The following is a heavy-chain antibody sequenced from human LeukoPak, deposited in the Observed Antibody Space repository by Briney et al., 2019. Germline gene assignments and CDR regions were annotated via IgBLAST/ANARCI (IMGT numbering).Heavy chain of an antibody. CDR2: ISGSGGST. J-gene: IGHJ4*02. CDR1: GFTFSDYY. Sequence: PGGSLRLSCAASGFTFSDYYMSWVRQAPGKGLEWVSAISGSGGSTYYADSVKGRFTISRDNSKNTLYLQMNSLRAEDTAVYYCAKDNREMWFGELGHWGQGTLVTVSS. CDR3: AKDNREMWFGELGH. D-gene: IGHD3-10*01. V-gene: IGHV3-23*01.